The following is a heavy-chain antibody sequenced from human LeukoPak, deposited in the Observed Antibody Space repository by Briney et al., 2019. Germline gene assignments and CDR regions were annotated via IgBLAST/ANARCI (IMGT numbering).Heavy chain of an antibody. V-gene: IGHV3-74*01. D-gene: IGHD6-13*01. CDR3: ARDPGEDSRGY. Sequence: GGSLRLSCAASEFTFSSYWMHWVRQAPGKGLVWVSRINSDGSSTGYADSVKGRFTISRDNTKNMLYLQMNSLRAEDTALYYCARDPGEDSRGYWGQGTLVTVSS. CDR2: INSDGSST. CDR1: EFTFSSYW. J-gene: IGHJ4*02.